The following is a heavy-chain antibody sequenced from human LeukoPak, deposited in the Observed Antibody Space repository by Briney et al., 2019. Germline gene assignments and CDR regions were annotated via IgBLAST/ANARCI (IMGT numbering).Heavy chain of an antibody. Sequence: SETLSLTCTVSGGSISNYYWGWIRQPPGKGLEWIGCIYYSGSTNYNPSLKSRVTISVDTSKNQFSLKLSSVTAADTAVYYCARDAPYCGGDCYQYWGQGTLVTVSS. CDR1: GGSISNYY. CDR2: IYYSGST. V-gene: IGHV4-59*01. J-gene: IGHJ4*02. D-gene: IGHD2-21*02. CDR3: ARDAPYCGGDCYQY.